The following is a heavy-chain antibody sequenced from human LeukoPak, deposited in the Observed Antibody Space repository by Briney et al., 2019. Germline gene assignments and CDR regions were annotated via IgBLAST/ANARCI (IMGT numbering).Heavy chain of an antibody. D-gene: IGHD2-21*02. V-gene: IGHV1-8*01. J-gene: IGHJ4*02. CDR1: GYTFTSYD. Sequence: GASVKVSCKASGYTFTSYDINWVRQATGQGLEWMGWMNPNSGNTGYAQKFQGRVTMTRNTSISTAYMELSILRSEDTAVYYCARGRIVVVTAFFYWGQGTLVTVSS. CDR3: ARGRIVVVTAFFY. CDR2: MNPNSGNT.